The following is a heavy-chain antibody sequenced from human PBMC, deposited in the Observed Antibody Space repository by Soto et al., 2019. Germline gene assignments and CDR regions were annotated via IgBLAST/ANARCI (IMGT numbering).Heavy chain of an antibody. CDR3: ARVTLYYYGMDV. J-gene: IGHJ6*02. Sequence: PSETLSLTCTVSGGSISSYYWSWIRQPPGKGLEWIGYIYYSGSTNYNPSLKSRVTISVDTSKNQFSLKLSSVTAADTAVYYCARVTLYYYGMDVWGQGTTVTVS. CDR1: GGSISSYY. CDR2: IYYSGST. V-gene: IGHV4-59*01.